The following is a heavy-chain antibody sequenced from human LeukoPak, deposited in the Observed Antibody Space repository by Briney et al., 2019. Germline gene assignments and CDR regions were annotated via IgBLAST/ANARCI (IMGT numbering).Heavy chain of an antibody. CDR3: ARDSARLHSAQDWFDP. D-gene: IGHD5-24*01. V-gene: IGHV3-21*01. CDR2: ISGDSSST. CDR1: GFTFSIYS. Sequence: GGSLRLSCAASGFTFSIYSLNWVRQAPGKGLEWVSSISGDSSSTYYADSVKGRFTISRDNAENSLYLQMNSLRGEDTAVYYCARDSARLHSAQDWFDPWGQGTLVTVSS. J-gene: IGHJ5*02.